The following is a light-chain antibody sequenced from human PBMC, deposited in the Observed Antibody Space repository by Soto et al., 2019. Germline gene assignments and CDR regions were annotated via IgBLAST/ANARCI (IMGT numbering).Light chain of an antibody. J-gene: IGKJ5*01. Sequence: EIVMTQSPATLSVSLGDSATLSCRASQSVSHSLAWYQMRPGQAPRLLILGTSSMATGIPDRFSGSGSGTDFTLTISRLEPEDFALYYCQQYSSSPITFGQGTRLEI. CDR3: QQYSSSPIT. CDR2: GTS. V-gene: IGKV3-20*01. CDR1: QSVSHS.